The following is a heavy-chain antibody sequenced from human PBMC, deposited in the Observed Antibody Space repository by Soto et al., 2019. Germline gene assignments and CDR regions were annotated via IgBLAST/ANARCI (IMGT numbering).Heavy chain of an antibody. CDR3: TTTTYCSSTSCYFVGYGMDV. CDR2: IKSKTDGGTT. J-gene: IGHJ6*02. V-gene: IGHV3-15*07. D-gene: IGHD2-2*01. Sequence: GGSLRLSCAASGFTFSNAWMNWVRQAPGKGLEWVGRIKSKTDGGTTDYAAPVKGRFTISRDDSKNTLYLQMNSLKTEDTAVYYCTTTTYCSSTSCYFVGYGMDVWGQGTTVTVSS. CDR1: GFTFSNAW.